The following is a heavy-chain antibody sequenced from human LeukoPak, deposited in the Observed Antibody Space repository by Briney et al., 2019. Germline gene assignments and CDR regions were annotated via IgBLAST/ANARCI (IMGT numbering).Heavy chain of an antibody. CDR2: ISGSGGST. D-gene: IGHD3-9*01. CDR3: ANSGAGAYDLLTGYAD. V-gene: IGHV3-23*01. CDR1: GFTFSSYA. J-gene: IGHJ4*02. Sequence: GGSLRLSCAASGFTFSSYAMSWVRQAPGQGLEWVSAISGSGGSTYYADSVKGRFTISRDNSKNTLYLQMNSLRAEDTAVYYCANSGAGAYDLLTGYADWGQGTLVTVSS.